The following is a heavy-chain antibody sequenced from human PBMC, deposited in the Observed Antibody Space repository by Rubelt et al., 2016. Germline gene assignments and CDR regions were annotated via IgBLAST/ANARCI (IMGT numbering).Heavy chain of an antibody. D-gene: IGHD6-13*01. CDR2: INQDGSEK. CDR1: GFTFSSYA. V-gene: IGHV3-7*01. Sequence: EVQLVESGGGLVQPGGSLRLSCAASGFTFSSYAMHWVRQAPGKGLEWVANINQDGSEKYYVDSVKGRFTISRDNAENSLYLQMNSLRADDTAVYYCARGGYSSSWYWVYWGQGTLVTVSS. CDR3: ARGGYSSSWYWVY. J-gene: IGHJ4*02.